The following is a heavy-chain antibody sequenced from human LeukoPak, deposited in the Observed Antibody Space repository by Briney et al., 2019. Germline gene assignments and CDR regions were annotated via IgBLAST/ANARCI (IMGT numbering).Heavy chain of an antibody. CDR2: IYTSGST. J-gene: IGHJ4*02. CDR1: GGSISSSSYY. D-gene: IGHD5-18*01. V-gene: IGHV4-61*02. Sequence: SETLSLTCTVSGGSISSSSYYWGWIRQPPGKGLEWIGRIYTSGSTNYNPSLKSRVTISVDTSKNQFSLKLSSVTAADTAVYYCARAYYVDTGCLDYWGQGTLVTVSS. CDR3: ARAYYVDTGCLDY.